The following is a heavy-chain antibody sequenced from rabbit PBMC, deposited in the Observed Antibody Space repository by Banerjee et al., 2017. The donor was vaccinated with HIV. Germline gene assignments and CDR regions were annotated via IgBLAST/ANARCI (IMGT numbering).Heavy chain of an antibody. CDR1: GIDFSSYYR. Sequence: QEQLKETGGGLVQPGGSLTLSCKASGIDFSSYYRMCWVRQAPGRGLELIACIYTTSGSTWYASWVNGRFTISRSTSLNTVDLRMTSLTAADTATYFCAREIPATGSYELWGPGTLVTVS. V-gene: IGHV1S43*01. D-gene: IGHD5-1*01. CDR3: AREIPATGSYEL. CDR2: IYTTSGST. J-gene: IGHJ6*01.